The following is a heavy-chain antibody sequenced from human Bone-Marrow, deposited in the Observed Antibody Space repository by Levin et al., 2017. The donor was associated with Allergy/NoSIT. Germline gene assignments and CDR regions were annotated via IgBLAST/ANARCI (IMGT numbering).Heavy chain of an antibody. D-gene: IGHD3-16*01. CDR1: GGSFSGYY. V-gene: IGHV4-34*01. Sequence: SETLSLTCAVYGGSFSGYYWSWIRQPPGKGLEWIGEINHSGSTNYNPSLKSRVTISVDTSKNQFSLKLSSVTAADTAVYYCARVSLLGPLFWGQGTLVTVSS. CDR3: ARVSLLGPLF. CDR2: INHSGST. J-gene: IGHJ4*02.